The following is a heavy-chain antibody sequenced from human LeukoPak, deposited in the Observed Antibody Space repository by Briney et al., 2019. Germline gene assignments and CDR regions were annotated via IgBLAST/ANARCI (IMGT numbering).Heavy chain of an antibody. J-gene: IGHJ3*02. V-gene: IGHV3-23*01. D-gene: IGHD5-18*01. CDR3: AKGRGYGNHDAFDI. Sequence: GGSLRLSCAASGFTFSNYAMSWVRQAPGKGLEWVSAISGSGGSTYYADSGKGRFTISRDNSKNTLFLQMNSLRAEDKAIYYCAKGRGYGNHDAFDIWGQGTMVTVSS. CDR1: GFTFSNYA. CDR2: ISGSGGST.